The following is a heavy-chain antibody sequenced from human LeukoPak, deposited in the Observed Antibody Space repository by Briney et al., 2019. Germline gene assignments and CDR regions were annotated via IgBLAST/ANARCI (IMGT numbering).Heavy chain of an antibody. J-gene: IGHJ5*02. CDR3: SLLYYYDSSGYDP. D-gene: IGHD3-22*01. CDR2: INPNSGGT. Sequence: ASVKVSCKASGYTFTGYYMHWVRQAPGQGLEWMGWINPNSGGTNYAQKFQGRVTMTRDTSISTAYMGLSRLRSDDTAVYYCSLLYYYDSSGYDPWGQGTLVTVSS. V-gene: IGHV1-2*02. CDR1: GYTFTGYY.